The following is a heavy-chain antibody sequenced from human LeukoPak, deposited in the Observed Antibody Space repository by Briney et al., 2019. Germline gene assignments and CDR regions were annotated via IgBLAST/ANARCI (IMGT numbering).Heavy chain of an antibody. J-gene: IGHJ3*02. V-gene: IGHV1-8*02. Sequence: ASVKVSCKASGYTFTNYDINWVRQATGQGLEWMGWMNPNSGNSGYAQKFQGRVTMTRNTSISTAYMELGSLRSEDTAVYYCARVTTRSDAFDIWGQGTMVTVSS. CDR3: ARVTTRSDAFDI. CDR1: GYTFTNYD. D-gene: IGHD4-11*01. CDR2: MNPNSGNS.